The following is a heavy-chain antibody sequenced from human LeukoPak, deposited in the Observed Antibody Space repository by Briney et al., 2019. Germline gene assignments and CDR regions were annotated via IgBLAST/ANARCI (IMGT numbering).Heavy chain of an antibody. Sequence: SETLSLTCTVSGGSISSYYWSWTRQPPGKGLEWIGYIYYSGSTNYNPSLKSRVTISVDTSKNQFSLKLSSVTAADTAVYYCARHRPGDVHFDYWGQGTLVTVSS. CDR1: GGSISSYY. D-gene: IGHD4-17*01. V-gene: IGHV4-59*08. CDR3: ARHRPGDVHFDY. CDR2: IYYSGST. J-gene: IGHJ4*02.